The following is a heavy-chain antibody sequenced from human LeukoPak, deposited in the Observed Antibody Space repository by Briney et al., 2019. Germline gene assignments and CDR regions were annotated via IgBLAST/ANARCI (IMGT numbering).Heavy chain of an antibody. CDR2: ISAYNGNT. D-gene: IGHD4-11*01. CDR3: ARTTGSGDNWFDP. CDR1: GYSFTRYG. J-gene: IGHJ5*02. Sequence: GASVKVSCKASGYSFTRYGISWVRQAPGQGLEWMGWISAYNGNTNYAQKFQGGVTMTTDTSTNTAFLELRSLRSDDTAVYYCARTTGSGDNWFDPWGQGTLVTVSS. V-gene: IGHV1-18*01.